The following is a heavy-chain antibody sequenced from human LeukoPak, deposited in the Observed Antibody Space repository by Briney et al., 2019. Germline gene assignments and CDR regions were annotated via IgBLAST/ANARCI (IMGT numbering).Heavy chain of an antibody. J-gene: IGHJ3*02. CDR2: IYHSGST. D-gene: IGHD1-26*01. Sequence: PSETLSLTCTVSGYSISSGYYWGWIRQPPGKGLEWIGSIYHSGSTYYNPSLKSRITISVDTFKNRFSLRLSSVTAADTAVYYCAKEGARWEPSFSAFDIWGQGTMVTVSS. V-gene: IGHV4-38-2*02. CDR3: AKEGARWEPSFSAFDI. CDR1: GYSISSGYY.